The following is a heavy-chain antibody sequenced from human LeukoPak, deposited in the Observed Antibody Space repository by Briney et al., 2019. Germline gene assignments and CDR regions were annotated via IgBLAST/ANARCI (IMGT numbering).Heavy chain of an antibody. Sequence: SETLSLTCTVSGGSISSSPYYWGWIRQPPGKGLEWIGSIYYSGTTHYSPSLESRVTISVDTSTKQVSRKLASVTAADTATYYCAKGAGGFSYYNWFDPWGQGTLVTVSS. D-gene: IGHD5-18*01. CDR1: GGSISSSPYY. J-gene: IGHJ5*02. CDR2: IYYSGTT. CDR3: AKGAGGFSYYNWFDP. V-gene: IGHV4-39*07.